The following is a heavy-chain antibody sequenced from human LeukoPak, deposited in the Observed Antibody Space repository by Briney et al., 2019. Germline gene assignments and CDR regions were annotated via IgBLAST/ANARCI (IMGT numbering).Heavy chain of an antibody. CDR2: IYYSGST. J-gene: IGHJ6*04. CDR3: ARDGDYVNYYYYGMDV. CDR1: GGSVSSGSYY. V-gene: IGHV4-61*01. Sequence: SETLSLTCTVSGGSVSSGSYYWSWIRQPPGKGLEWIGYIYYSGSTNYNPSLKSRVTISVDTSKNQFSLKLNSVTAADTAVYYCARDGDYVNYYYYGMDVWGKGTTVTVSS. D-gene: IGHD4-17*01.